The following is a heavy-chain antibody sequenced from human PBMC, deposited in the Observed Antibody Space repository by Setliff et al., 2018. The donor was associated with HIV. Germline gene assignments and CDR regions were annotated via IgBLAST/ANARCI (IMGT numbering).Heavy chain of an antibody. D-gene: IGHD2-2*01. Sequence: SETLSLTCTVSGASISSYYWSWIRQPPGKGLEWIGYIYYSGSTNYNPSLKSRVTMSVDTSKNQFALRLSSVTAADTAVYYCAREVRVVLPAAASGNYYYYYMDVWGKGTTVTVSS. J-gene: IGHJ6*03. CDR2: IYYSGST. CDR3: AREVRVVLPAAASGNYYYYYMDV. CDR1: GASISSYY. V-gene: IGHV4-59*12.